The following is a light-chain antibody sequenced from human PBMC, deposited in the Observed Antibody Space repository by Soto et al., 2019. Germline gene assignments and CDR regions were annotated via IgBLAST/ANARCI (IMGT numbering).Light chain of an antibody. J-gene: IGKJ5*01. Sequence: EIVLTQSPGTLSLSPGERATLSCRAIQSVSSSYLAWYQQKPGQAPRLLIYAASNRATGIPARFSGSGSGTDFTLTISSLEPEDFAVYYCQQRSNWPPFTFGQGTRLEI. V-gene: IGKV3D-20*02. CDR1: QSVSSSY. CDR3: QQRSNWPPFT. CDR2: AAS.